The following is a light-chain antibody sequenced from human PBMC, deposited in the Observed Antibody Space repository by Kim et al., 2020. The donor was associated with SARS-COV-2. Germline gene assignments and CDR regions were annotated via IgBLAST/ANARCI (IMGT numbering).Light chain of an antibody. CDR3: QQYGGSLQT. CDR1: QSITRNY. V-gene: IGKV3-20*01. J-gene: IGKJ2*01. CDR2: GAS. Sequence: LSPGARATLACSASQSITRNYLAWYQQKPGQAPTLLIYGASSRATGIPDRFRGSGSGTDFTLIITRLEPEDFAVYYCQQYGGSLQTFGQGTKLEIK.